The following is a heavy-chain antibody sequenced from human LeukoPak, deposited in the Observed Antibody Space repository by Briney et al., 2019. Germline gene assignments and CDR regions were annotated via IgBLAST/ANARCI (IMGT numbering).Heavy chain of an antibody. CDR2: ISGDGGSA. CDR1: GFTFDDYA. Sequence: PGGSLRLCCAASGFTFDDYAMHWVRQAPGKGLEWASLISGDGGSAYYADSVKGRFTISRDNSKNSLYLQMNSLRTEDTALYYCAKDLYSSMDYWGQGTLVTVSS. D-gene: IGHD6-13*01. J-gene: IGHJ4*02. CDR3: AKDLYSSMDY. V-gene: IGHV3-43*02.